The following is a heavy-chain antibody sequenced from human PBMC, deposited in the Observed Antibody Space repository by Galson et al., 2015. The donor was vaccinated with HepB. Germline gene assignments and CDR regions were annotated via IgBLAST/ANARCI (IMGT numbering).Heavy chain of an antibody. CDR1: GYNFTNHW. V-gene: IGHV5-51*03. CDR2: IYPGDSDI. J-gene: IGHJ4*02. CDR3: ARRIMYTRFTTGRYFDY. Sequence: QSGAEVKKPGESLKISCKGSGYNFTNHWIGWVRQKPGKGLEWLGIIYPGDSDIRYSPSFQGQVTMSVDKSITTAYLQWSSLKASDIAMYYCARRIMYTRFTTGRYFDYWGQGTLVTVSS. D-gene: IGHD1-14*01.